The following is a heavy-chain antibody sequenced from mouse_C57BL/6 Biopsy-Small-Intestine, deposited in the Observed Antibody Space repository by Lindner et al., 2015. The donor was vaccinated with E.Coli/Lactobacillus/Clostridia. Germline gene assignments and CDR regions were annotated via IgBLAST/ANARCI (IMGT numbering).Heavy chain of an antibody. CDR3: AMIYDGYVSPWFAY. D-gene: IGHD2-3*01. J-gene: IGHJ3*01. Sequence: VQLQESGGGLVKPGGSLKLSCAASGFTFSDYGMHWVRQAPEKGLEWVAHISSGRSTIYYADTVKGRFTISRDNAKNTLFLQMTSLRSEDTAMYYCAMIYDGYVSPWFAYWGQGTLVTVSA. CDR1: GFTFSDYG. V-gene: IGHV5-17*01. CDR2: ISSGRSTI.